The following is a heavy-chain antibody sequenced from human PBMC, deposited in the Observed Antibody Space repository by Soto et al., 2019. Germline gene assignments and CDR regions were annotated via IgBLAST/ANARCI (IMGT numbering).Heavy chain of an antibody. CDR1: GGSISNYY. CDR2: IYHSENP. Sequence: ETLSLPCTVSGGSISNYYWSWIRQPPGKGLEWIGYIYHSENPNYIPSLRSRVTISVDTSKNQFSLNLNSVTAADTAVYYCARLLTSRPPYYYYMDVWGKGTTVTVSS. V-gene: IGHV4-59*08. J-gene: IGHJ6*03. D-gene: IGHD2-2*01. CDR3: ARLLTSRPPYYYYMDV.